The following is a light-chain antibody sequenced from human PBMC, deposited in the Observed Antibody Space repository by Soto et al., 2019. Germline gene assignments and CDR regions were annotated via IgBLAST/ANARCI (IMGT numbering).Light chain of an antibody. CDR3: QQYENLPT. CDR1: QNINNY. Sequence: DIQMTQTPSSLSASVGDRGTMTCQASQNINNYLNWYQQKPGRAPKLLIYDASNLEAGVPSRFRGSGSGIDFTFTISRLQPEDIATYYCQQYENLPTFGQGTRLEIK. J-gene: IGKJ5*01. CDR2: DAS. V-gene: IGKV1-33*01.